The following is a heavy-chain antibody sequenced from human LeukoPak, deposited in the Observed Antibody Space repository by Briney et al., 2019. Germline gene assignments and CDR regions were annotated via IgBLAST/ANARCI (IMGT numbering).Heavy chain of an antibody. J-gene: IGHJ6*03. CDR2: INHSGST. V-gene: IGHV4-34*01. CDR1: GGSFSGYY. CDR3: ARGRNYYGSGSPYYYYMDV. D-gene: IGHD3-10*01. Sequence: PSETLSLTCAVYGGSFSGYYWSWIRQPPGKGLEWIGEINHSGSTNYNPSLKSRVTISVDTSKNQFSLKLSSVTAADTAVYYCARGRNYYGSGSPYYYYMDVWGKGTTVTVSS.